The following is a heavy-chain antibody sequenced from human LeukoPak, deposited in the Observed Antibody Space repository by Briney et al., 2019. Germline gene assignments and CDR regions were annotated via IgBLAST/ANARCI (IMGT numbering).Heavy chain of an antibody. J-gene: IGHJ4*02. Sequence: GGSLRLSCATSRFTFSSYAMSWIRQAPGKGLEWVSTISGRGDSTYYADSVEGRFTISRDDAKNLVFLQMNSLRVEDTAVYYCARDGVAGGFDYWGQGILVTVSS. D-gene: IGHD6-19*01. CDR1: RFTFSSYA. CDR2: ISGRGDST. V-gene: IGHV3-23*01. CDR3: ARDGVAGGFDY.